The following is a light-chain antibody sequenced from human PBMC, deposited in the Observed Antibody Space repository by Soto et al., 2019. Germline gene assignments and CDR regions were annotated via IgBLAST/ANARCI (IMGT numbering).Light chain of an antibody. V-gene: IGKV3-20*01. Sequence: EIVLTQSPGTLSLSPGERATLSCRASQSVSNYLAWYQQKPGQAPRLLIYGASSRATGIPDRFSGSGSGTDFTLTISRLEPEDFAVYYCQQYVSSPRTFGGGAKVEIK. J-gene: IGKJ4*01. CDR2: GAS. CDR3: QQYVSSPRT. CDR1: QSVSNY.